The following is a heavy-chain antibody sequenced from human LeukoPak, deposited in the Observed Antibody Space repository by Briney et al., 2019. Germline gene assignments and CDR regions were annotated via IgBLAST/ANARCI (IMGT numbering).Heavy chain of an antibody. J-gene: IGHJ3*02. CDR1: GGSISSGSYY. CDR2: IYTSGST. V-gene: IGHV4-61*02. D-gene: IGHD2-21*02. Sequence: PSETLSLTRTVSGGSISSGSYYWSWIRQPAGKGLEWIGRIYTSGSTNYNPSLKSRVTISVDTSKNQFSLKLSSVTAADTAVYYCARDSVRGFVVVTANAFDIWGQGTMVTVSS. CDR3: ARDSVRGFVVVTANAFDI.